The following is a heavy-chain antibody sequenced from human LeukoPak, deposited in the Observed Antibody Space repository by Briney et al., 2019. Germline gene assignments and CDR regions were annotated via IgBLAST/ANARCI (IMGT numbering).Heavy chain of an antibody. CDR2: IYYSGTT. Sequence: SETLSLTCTVSGGSISSYYWSWIRQPPGKGLEWIGYIYYSGTTNYNPSLKGRVTISGDTSKNQFSLKLSSVTAADTAVYYCARSTLGYCSGGSCSWFDPWGQGTLVTVSS. CDR3: ARSTLGYCSGGSCSWFDP. D-gene: IGHD2-15*01. J-gene: IGHJ5*02. V-gene: IGHV4-59*01. CDR1: GGSISSYY.